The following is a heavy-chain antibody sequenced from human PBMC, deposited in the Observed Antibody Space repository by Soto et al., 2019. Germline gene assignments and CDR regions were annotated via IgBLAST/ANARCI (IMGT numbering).Heavy chain of an antibody. D-gene: IGHD2-15*01. CDR1: GFSFSDSG. J-gene: IGHJ3*01. V-gene: IGHV3-30*18. CDR2: ISYDGSNK. Sequence: QVHLVESGGGVVQPGRSLRLSCVASGFSFSDSGMHWVCQAPGKGLEWVAAISYDGSNKYYADSVNDRFTISRDNSKNTLSLQMNSLRAVDKAVYYCAKSVRYCLGSSCSPEAFDVWGQGTLVSVSS. CDR3: AKSVRYCLGSSCSPEAFDV.